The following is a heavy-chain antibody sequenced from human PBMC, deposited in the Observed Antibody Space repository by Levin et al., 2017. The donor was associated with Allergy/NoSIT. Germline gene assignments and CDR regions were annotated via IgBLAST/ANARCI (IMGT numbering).Heavy chain of an antibody. J-gene: IGHJ4*01. CDR3: ARVAGYSYGYYFDY. CDR1: GGSISSGGYS. CDR2: IYLSGST. D-gene: IGHD5-18*01. Sequence: SETLSLTCAVSGGSISSGGYSWSWIRQPPGKGLEWIGNIYLSGSTNDNPSLKSRVTMSVDRSKNQFSLKLSYVTAADTAVYYCARVAGYSYGYYFDYCSPGTLVTVSS. V-gene: IGHV4-30-2*01.